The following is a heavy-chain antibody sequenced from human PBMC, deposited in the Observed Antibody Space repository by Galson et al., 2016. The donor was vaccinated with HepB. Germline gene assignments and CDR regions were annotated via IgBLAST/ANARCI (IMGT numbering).Heavy chain of an antibody. D-gene: IGHD3-3*01. CDR2: VHYLGYS. V-gene: IGHV4-4*02. J-gene: IGHJ4*02. CDR3: ARAIFGGVNSYRSGSFDT. Sequence: SETLSLTCTVSDDSPNNHMDIWWNWVRQSPGKGLEWIGDVHYLGYSRSNPSLRTRVIVSLDKSKNQFSLNVTSATVTDTAMYYCARAIFGGVNSYRSGSFDTWGQGAQVTVSS. CDR1: DDSPNNHMDIW.